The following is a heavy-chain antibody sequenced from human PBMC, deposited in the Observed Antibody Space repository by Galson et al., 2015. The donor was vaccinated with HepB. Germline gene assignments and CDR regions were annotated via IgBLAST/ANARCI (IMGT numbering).Heavy chain of an antibody. J-gene: IGHJ4*02. CDR2: FDPEDGET. CDR3: ATDSTGYSSSWYHY. V-gene: IGHV1-24*01. Sequence: SVKVSCKVSGYTLTELSMHWVRQAPGKGLEWMGGFDPEDGETIYAQKFQGRVTMTEDTSTDTAYMELSSLRSEDTAVYYCATDSTGYSSSWYHYWGQGTLVTVSS. D-gene: IGHD6-13*01. CDR1: GYTLTELS.